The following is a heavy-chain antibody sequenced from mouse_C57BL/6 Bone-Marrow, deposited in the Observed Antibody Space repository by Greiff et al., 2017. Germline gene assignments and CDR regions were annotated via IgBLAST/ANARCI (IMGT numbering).Heavy chain of an antibody. CDR2: ISDGGSYT. CDR1: GFTFSSCA. J-gene: IGHJ2*01. V-gene: IGHV5-4*01. D-gene: IGHD6-1*01. CDR3: ARDKTLYYFDY. Sequence: EVKLVESGGGLVKPGGSLKLSCAASGFTFSSCAMSWVRQTPEKRLEWVATISDGGSYTYYPDNVKGRFTISRDNAKNNLYLQLSHLKSEDTAMYYCARDKTLYYFDYWGQGTTLTVSS.